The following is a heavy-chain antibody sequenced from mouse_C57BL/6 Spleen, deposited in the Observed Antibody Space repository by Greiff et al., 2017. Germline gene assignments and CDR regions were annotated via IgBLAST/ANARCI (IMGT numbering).Heavy chain of an antibody. J-gene: IGHJ3*01. CDR3: ARGDYESWFAY. Sequence: VQLQQPGAELVKPGASVKLSCKASGYTFTSYWMQWVKQRPGQGLEWIGEIDPSDSYTNYNQKFKGKATLTVYTSSSTAYMQLSSLTSEDSAVYYCARGDYESWFAYWGQGTLVTVSA. CDR2: IDPSDSYT. CDR1: GYTFTSYW. V-gene: IGHV1-50*01. D-gene: IGHD2-4*01.